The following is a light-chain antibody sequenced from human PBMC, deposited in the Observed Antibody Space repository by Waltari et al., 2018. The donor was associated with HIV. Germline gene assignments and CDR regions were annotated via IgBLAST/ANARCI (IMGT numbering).Light chain of an antibody. J-gene: IGLJ2*01. CDR2: EVS. V-gene: IGLV2-23*02. Sequence: QSALTQPASVSGSPGQSITISCTGPSSDVGSYYLVSLYQQHPGKAPKLMIYEVSKRPSGVSNRFSGSKSGNTASLTISGLQAEDEADYYCCSYAGSSTFVVFGGGTKLTVL. CDR3: CSYAGSSTFVV. CDR1: SSDVGSYYL.